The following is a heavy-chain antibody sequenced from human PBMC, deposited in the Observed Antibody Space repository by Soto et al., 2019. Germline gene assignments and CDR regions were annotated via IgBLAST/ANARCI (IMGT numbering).Heavy chain of an antibody. D-gene: IGHD3-16*01. J-gene: IGHJ6*02. CDR3: AKGGDGTPHGMDV. CDR2: ISGSGGST. Sequence: GSLRLSCAASGGNFISYAMSWVRQDPGKGLEWVSAISGSGGSTYYADSVKCRFTISRDNSKNTLYLQMSGLRAEDTAVYYCAKGGDGTPHGMDVWGQGTTVPFS. CDR1: GGNFISYA. V-gene: IGHV3-23*01.